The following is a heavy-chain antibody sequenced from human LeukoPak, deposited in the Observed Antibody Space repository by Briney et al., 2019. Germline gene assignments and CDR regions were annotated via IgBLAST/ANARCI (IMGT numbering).Heavy chain of an antibody. Sequence: GGSLRLSRAAPEFTFSNSWMSWGRQAPGKGVEWVAKIKQDGTEKYYVDSVKGGFTISRDNAKNSLYLQMNSLRVEDPAVYYCARDGCHALTCAGYDAFDMRGQGTMVTVSS. J-gene: IGHJ3*02. CDR3: ARDGCHALTCAGYDAFDM. CDR1: EFTFSNSW. D-gene: IGHD2-8*01. CDR2: IKQDGTEK. V-gene: IGHV3-7*01.